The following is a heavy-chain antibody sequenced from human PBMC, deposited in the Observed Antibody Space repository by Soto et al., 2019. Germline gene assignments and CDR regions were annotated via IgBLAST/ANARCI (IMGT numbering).Heavy chain of an antibody. CDR1: GFTFSNYA. Sequence: EVQLLESGGGLVQPGGSLRLSCAASGFTFSNYAMTWVRQAPGKGLEWVSVISGSGGSTYYADSVKGRFTISRDNSNNTRYLQMNSLRVEDTAVYYCAKDRKVAVAATDYWGQGTLVTVSS. CDR2: ISGSGGST. V-gene: IGHV3-23*01. D-gene: IGHD6-19*01. J-gene: IGHJ4*02. CDR3: AKDRKVAVAATDY.